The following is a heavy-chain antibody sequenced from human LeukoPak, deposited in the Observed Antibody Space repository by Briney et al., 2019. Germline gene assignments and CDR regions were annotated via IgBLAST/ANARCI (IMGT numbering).Heavy chain of an antibody. Sequence: GSLRLSCAASGFTFSSYGMSWVRQAPGQGLEWVSAISTSGESTYYADSVKGHFTISRDNSKNTLYLQMNSLRAEDTAIYFCAKGSGNGYGSGPFDYWGQGTLVTVSS. D-gene: IGHD3-10*01. V-gene: IGHV3-23*01. CDR3: AKGSGNGYGSGPFDY. CDR1: GFTFSSYG. J-gene: IGHJ4*02. CDR2: ISTSGEST.